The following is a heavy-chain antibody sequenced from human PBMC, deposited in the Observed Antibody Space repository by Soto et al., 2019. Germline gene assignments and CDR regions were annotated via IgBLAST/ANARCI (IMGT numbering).Heavy chain of an antibody. D-gene: IGHD1-7*01. CDR1: GFTFSSYA. Sequence: QPGGSLRLSCAASGFTFSSYAMGWVRQAPGKGLEWVSAISGSGGSTYYADSVKGRFTISRDNSKNTLYLQMNSLRAEDTAVYYCAKDPSGITGTTPGHFDYWGQGTLVTVSS. V-gene: IGHV3-23*01. J-gene: IGHJ4*02. CDR2: ISGSGGST. CDR3: AKDPSGITGTTPGHFDY.